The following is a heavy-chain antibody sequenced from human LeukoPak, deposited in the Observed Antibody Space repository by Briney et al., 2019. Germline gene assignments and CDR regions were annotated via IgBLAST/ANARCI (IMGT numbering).Heavy chain of an antibody. V-gene: IGHV1-46*03. D-gene: IGHD6-6*01. Sequence: ASVKVSCKASGYTFTSYYMHWVRQAPGQGLEWMGIINPSGGNSSYAQKFQGKVTMTRDMSTSTVYMELSSLTSEDTAVYYCARGYFRAAARPGTYYYYYMDVWGKGTTVTVSS. J-gene: IGHJ6*03. CDR1: GYTFTSYY. CDR2: INPSGGNS. CDR3: ARGYFRAAARPGTYYYYYMDV.